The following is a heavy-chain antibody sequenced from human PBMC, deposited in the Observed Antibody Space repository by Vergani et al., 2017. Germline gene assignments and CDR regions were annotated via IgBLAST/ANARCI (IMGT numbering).Heavy chain of an antibody. CDR1: FDSIRNLY. V-gene: IGHV4-59*11. CDR3: ASDTHSGQRAHR. J-gene: IGHJ5*02. Sequence: QVQLQESGPGLVKSSETLSLTCSVSFDSIRNLYCNWIRQPPGKGLEWIGSIHYSENTNYNPSLKTRVTISVDTSKNQFSLTLTSMTAADTAVYYCASDTHSGQRAHRWGQGILVTVTS. D-gene: IGHD6-19*01. CDR2: IHYSENT.